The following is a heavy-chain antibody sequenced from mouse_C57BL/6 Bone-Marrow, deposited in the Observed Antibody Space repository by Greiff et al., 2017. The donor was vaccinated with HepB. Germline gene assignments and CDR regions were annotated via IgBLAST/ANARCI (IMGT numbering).Heavy chain of an antibody. V-gene: IGHV7-1*01. Sequence: EVKLVESGGGLVQSGRSLRLSCATSGFTFSDFYMEWVRQAPGKGLEWIAASRNKANDYTTEYSASVKGRFIVSRDTSQSILYLQMNALRAEDTAIYYCARDEVPLGAMDYWGQGTSVTVSS. J-gene: IGHJ4*01. D-gene: IGHD4-1*01. CDR2: SRNKANDYTT. CDR3: ARDEVPLGAMDY. CDR1: GFTFSDFY.